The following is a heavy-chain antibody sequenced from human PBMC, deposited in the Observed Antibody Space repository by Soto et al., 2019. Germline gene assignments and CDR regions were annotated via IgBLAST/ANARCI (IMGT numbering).Heavy chain of an antibody. V-gene: IGHV1-69*01. J-gene: IGHJ6*02. D-gene: IGHD2-2*01. CDR3: ARDQGVPAATGGYYYGMDV. CDR1: GGTFSSYA. Sequence: QVQLVQSGAEVKKPGSSVKVSCKASGGTFSSYAISWVRQAPGQGLEWMVGIIPIFGTANYAQKFQGRVTITADESTSTAYMELSSLRSEDTAVYYCARDQGVPAATGGYYYGMDVWGQGTTVTVSS. CDR2: IIPIFGTA.